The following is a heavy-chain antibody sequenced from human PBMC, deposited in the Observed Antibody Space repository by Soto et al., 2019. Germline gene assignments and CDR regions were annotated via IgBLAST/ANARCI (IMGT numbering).Heavy chain of an antibody. V-gene: IGHV3-73*01. D-gene: IGHD3-22*01. CDR2: IRSKTNNYAT. CDR1: GFTFSSYW. Sequence: GGVLRLSCAASGFTFSSYWMSWVRQASGKGLEWVGRIRSKTNNYATAYGASVKGRFTISRDDSKNTTYLQMDNLTTEDTAVYYCSRRSEFDSNGYYYGFDFWGPGTLVTVSS. J-gene: IGHJ4*02. CDR3: SRRSEFDSNGYYYGFDF.